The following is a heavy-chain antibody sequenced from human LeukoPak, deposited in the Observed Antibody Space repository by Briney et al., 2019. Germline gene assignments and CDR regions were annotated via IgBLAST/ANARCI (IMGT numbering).Heavy chain of an antibody. CDR2: ISGSGGST. D-gene: IGHD2-2*01. CDR3: ARDGCSSTSCQYYYYYYMDV. V-gene: IGHV3-23*01. Sequence: GGSLRLSCAASGFTFSSYAMSWVRQAPGKGLEWVSAISGSGGSTYYADSVKGRFTISRDNSKNTLYLQMNSLRAEDTAVYYCARDGCSSTSCQYYYYYYMDVWGKGTTVTVSS. J-gene: IGHJ6*03. CDR1: GFTFSSYA.